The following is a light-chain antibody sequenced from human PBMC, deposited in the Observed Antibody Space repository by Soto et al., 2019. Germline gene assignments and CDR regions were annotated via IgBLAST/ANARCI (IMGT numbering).Light chain of an antibody. CDR2: TND. J-gene: IGLJ1*01. Sequence: QSALTQPPSASGTPGQRVTMSCSGSRSSIGSNSVKWYQQLQGTAPKLLIHTNDQRPSGVPDRFSGSKSGTSASLAISGLQSEDEADYYCAAWDDTLYGFVFGTGTRSPS. V-gene: IGLV1-44*01. CDR1: RSSIGSNS. CDR3: AAWDDTLYGFV.